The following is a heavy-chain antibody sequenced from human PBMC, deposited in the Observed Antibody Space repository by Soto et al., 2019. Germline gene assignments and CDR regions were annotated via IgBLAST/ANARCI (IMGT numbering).Heavy chain of an antibody. Sequence: QLQLQESGPGLVKPSETLSLTCTVSGGSISSSSYYWGWIRQPPGKGLEWIANIYYSGNTYYNPARRRRVTMSVDTSQNQFSLKLSSVTAADTAVYYCARLPLTNYSGSGVNWFDPWGQGTLVTVSS. CDR3: ARLPLTNYSGSGVNWFDP. J-gene: IGHJ5*02. D-gene: IGHD3-10*01. V-gene: IGHV4-39*01. CDR2: IYYSGNT. CDR1: GGSISSSSYY.